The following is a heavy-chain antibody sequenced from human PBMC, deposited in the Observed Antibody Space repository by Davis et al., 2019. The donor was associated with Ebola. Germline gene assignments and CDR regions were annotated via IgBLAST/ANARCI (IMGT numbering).Heavy chain of an antibody. Sequence: PGGSLRLSCAASGFTFSSYAMSWVRQAPGKGLEWVSAISGSGGSTYYADSVKGRFTISRDNSKNTLYLQMNSLRAEDTAVYYCAKDTYDYIWGPAAFDIWGQGTMVTVSS. D-gene: IGHD3-16*01. V-gene: IGHV3-23*01. CDR2: ISGSGGST. CDR1: GFTFSSYA. CDR3: AKDTYDYIWGPAAFDI. J-gene: IGHJ3*02.